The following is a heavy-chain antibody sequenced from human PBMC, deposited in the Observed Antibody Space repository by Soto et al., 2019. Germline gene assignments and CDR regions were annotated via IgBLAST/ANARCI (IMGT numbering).Heavy chain of an antibody. J-gene: IGHJ4*02. CDR2: IYGGGST. D-gene: IGHD5-18*01. Sequence: PGGSPRLPRATSGPTVSSNYIPWLRQPPGKGVGWVSVIYGGGSTYYAGSVKGRFTISRDNSKNTLYLQMNSLRAEDTAVYYCARHGYNYGGGYFDYWGPGTLVTVSS. CDR1: GPTVSSNY. CDR3: ARHGYNYGGGYFDY. V-gene: IGHV3-66*04.